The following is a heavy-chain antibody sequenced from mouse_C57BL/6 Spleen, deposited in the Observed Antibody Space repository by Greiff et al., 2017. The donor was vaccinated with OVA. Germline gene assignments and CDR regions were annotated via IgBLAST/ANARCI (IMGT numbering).Heavy chain of an antibody. CDR2: IWRGGST. CDR1: GFSLTSYG. Sequence: VQLQQSGPGLVQPSQSLSITCTVSGFSLTSYGVHWVRQSPGKGLEWLGVIWRGGSTDYNAAFMSRLSITKDNSKSQVFFKMNSLQADDTAIYYCAKNSPITTVVAPYAMDYWGQGTSVTVSS. CDR3: AKNSPITTVVAPYAMDY. V-gene: IGHV2-5*01. D-gene: IGHD1-1*01. J-gene: IGHJ4*01.